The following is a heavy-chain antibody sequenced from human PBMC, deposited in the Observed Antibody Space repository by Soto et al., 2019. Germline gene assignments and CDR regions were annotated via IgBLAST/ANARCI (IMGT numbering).Heavy chain of an antibody. CDR3: ARAPAAATNIVYYMDV. D-gene: IGHD4-17*01. J-gene: IGHJ6*03. CDR2: MNPNSGNT. Sequence: ASVKVSCKASGYTFSNYDINWVRQASGQGLEWMGWMNPNSGNTGYAEKFQGRVTMTRDNSITTAYMELSSLNSEDTAVYYCARAPAAATNIVYYMDVWGKGTTVTVSS. CDR1: GYTFSNYD. V-gene: IGHV1-8*01.